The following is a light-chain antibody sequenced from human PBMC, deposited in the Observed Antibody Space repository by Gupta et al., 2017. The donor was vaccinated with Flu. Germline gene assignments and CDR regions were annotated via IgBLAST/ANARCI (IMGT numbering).Light chain of an antibody. CDR1: SSDVGGYDY. J-gene: IGLJ2*01. V-gene: IGLV2-14*03. Sequence: QSALTQPASVSGSPGQSITISCTRTSSDVGGYDYVSWYQQHPGKAPKLMIYDVSNRPSGVSNRFSGSKSGNTASLTISGLQAEDEADYYCNSYSSSSTLIVFGGGTKLTVL. CDR2: DVS. CDR3: NSYSSSSTLIV.